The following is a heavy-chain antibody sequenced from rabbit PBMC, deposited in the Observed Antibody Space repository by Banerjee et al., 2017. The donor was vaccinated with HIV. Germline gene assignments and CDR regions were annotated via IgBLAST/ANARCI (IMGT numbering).Heavy chain of an antibody. J-gene: IGHJ4*01. CDR2: IAAGSSGST. CDR3: VRAGVYAGSSSYTGFDFNL. V-gene: IGHV1S47*01. CDR1: GFDFSSNA. D-gene: IGHD8-1*01. Sequence: TCTASGFDFSSNAMCWVRQAPGKGLEWIACIAAGSSGSTYYASWAKGRFAISRSTSLNTVDLQMTSLTAADTATYFCVRAGVYAGSSSYTGFDFNLWGQGTLVTVS.